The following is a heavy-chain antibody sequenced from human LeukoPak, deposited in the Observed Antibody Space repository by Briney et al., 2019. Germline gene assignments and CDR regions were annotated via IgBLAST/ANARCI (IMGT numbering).Heavy chain of an antibody. Sequence: PSETLSLTCTVSGASISRYFWNWIRQPPGKELEWIGYISSGGSTNYNPSLKSRVTISIDTSKNQFSLKLTSVTAADTAVYYCARWGSYSSSSTFGYWGQGTLVTVSS. CDR3: ARWGSYSSSSTFGY. D-gene: IGHD6-6*01. V-gene: IGHV4-59*01. CDR1: GASISRYF. CDR2: ISSGGST. J-gene: IGHJ4*02.